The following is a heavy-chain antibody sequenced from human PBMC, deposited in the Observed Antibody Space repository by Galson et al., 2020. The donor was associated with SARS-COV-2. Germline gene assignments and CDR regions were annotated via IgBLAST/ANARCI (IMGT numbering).Heavy chain of an antibody. CDR2: IRGSGGST. Sequence: GGSLKLSCAASGFTFSSYAMSGVRQAPGKGLEWVSAIRGSGGSTYYADSVKGRFTIPRDNSKNTLYLQMNSLRAEDTAVYYCAKDQVRYDILTGCDYWGQGTLVTVSS. CDR3: AKDQVRYDILTGCDY. CDR1: GFTFSSYA. V-gene: IGHV3-23*01. J-gene: IGHJ4*02. D-gene: IGHD3-9*01.